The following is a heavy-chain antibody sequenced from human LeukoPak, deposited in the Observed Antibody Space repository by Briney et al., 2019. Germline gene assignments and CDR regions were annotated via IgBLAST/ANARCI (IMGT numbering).Heavy chain of an antibody. J-gene: IGHJ4*02. CDR2: IYYSGST. CDR1: GGSISSHY. V-gene: IGHV4-59*08. CDR3: ARHPDY. Sequence: SETLSLTCTVSGGSISSHYWSWIRQPPGKGLEWIGYIYYSGSTNYNPSLKSRVTISVDTSKNQFSLKLSSVTAADTAVYYCARHPDYWGQGTLVTVSS.